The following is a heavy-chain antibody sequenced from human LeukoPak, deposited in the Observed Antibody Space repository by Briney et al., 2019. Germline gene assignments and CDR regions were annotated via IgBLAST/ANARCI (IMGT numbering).Heavy chain of an antibody. J-gene: IGHJ5*02. Sequence: ASVKVSCKVSGYTLTELSMHWVRQAPGKGLEWMGGFDPEDGETIYAQKFQGRVTMTEDTSTDTAYMELSSLRSEDTAVYYCATVVRDDSSGYYHNWFDPWGQGTLVTVSS. D-gene: IGHD3-22*01. CDR2: FDPEDGET. V-gene: IGHV1-24*01. CDR3: ATVVRDDSSGYYHNWFDP. CDR1: GYTLTELS.